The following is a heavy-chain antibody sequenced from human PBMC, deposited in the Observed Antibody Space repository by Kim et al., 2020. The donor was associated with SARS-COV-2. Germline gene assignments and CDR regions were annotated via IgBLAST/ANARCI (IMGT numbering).Heavy chain of an antibody. Sequence: SETLSLTCAVSGGSLIGYYWAWIRQIPGKGLEWIGEVTHGGSTNSSPSLKDRVSISVDMAQRQFSLKLASVTAADTGVYFCARALDSTGFYNWGQGTPVTVSS. J-gene: IGHJ4*02. CDR2: VTHGGST. CDR1: GGSLIGYY. V-gene: IGHV4-34*01. CDR3: ARALDSTGFYN. D-gene: IGHD3-22*01.